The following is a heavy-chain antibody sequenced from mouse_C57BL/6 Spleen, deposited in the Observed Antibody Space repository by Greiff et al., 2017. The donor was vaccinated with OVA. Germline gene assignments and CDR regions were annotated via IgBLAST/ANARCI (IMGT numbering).Heavy chain of an antibody. J-gene: IGHJ4*01. CDR2: IYPRSGNT. V-gene: IGHV1-55*01. CDR1: GYTFTSYW. Sequence: QVQLQQPGAELVKPGASVKLSCKASGYTFTSYWMHWVKQRPGRGLEWIGEIYPRSGNTYYNEKFKGKATLTADKSSSTAYMELRSLTSEDSAVYCCARRFEDAMDYWGQGTSVTVSS. CDR3: ARRFEDAMDY.